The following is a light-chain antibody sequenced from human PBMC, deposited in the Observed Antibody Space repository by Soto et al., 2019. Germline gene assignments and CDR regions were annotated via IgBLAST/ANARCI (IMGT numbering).Light chain of an antibody. CDR2: EGS. Sequence: QPASVSGSPGQSITISCTGTSSDVGSYNLVSWYQQHPGKAPKLMIYEGSKRPSGVSNRFSGSKSGNTASLTISGLQAEDEADYYCCSYAGSSTFVFGGGTKVTVL. CDR3: CSYAGSSTFV. CDR1: SSDVGSYNL. J-gene: IGLJ2*01. V-gene: IGLV2-23*03.